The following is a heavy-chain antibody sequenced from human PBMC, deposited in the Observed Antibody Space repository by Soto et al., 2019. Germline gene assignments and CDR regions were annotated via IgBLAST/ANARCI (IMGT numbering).Heavy chain of an antibody. CDR3: ARSRDYYIY. Sequence: QVQLQQWGAGLLKPSETLSLTCAVYGGSFSGYYWSWIRQPPGKGLEWIGEINHSGSTNYNPSLKSRVTISVDASKIHFSLKLSSVTAADTAVYYCARSRDYYIYWGQGTLVTVSS. CDR2: INHSGST. CDR1: GGSFSGYY. J-gene: IGHJ4*02. V-gene: IGHV4-34*01.